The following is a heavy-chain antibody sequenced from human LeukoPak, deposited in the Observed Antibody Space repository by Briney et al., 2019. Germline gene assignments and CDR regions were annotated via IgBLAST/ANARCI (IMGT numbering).Heavy chain of an antibody. D-gene: IGHD6-19*01. CDR3: ATLYSSGWRIFDY. V-gene: IGHV4-34*01. CDR1: GGSFSTYY. CDR2: INHSGST. Sequence: SETLSLTCAVYGGSFSTYYWSWIRQPPGKGLEWVGEINHSGSTNYNPSLKSRVTISVDTSKNQFSLKLSSVTAADTAVYYCATLYSSGWRIFDYWGQGTLVTVSS. J-gene: IGHJ4*02.